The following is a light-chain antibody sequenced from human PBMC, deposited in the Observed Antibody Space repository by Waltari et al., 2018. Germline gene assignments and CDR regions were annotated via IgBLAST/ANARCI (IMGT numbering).Light chain of an antibody. CDR1: QSVGSNY. CDR3: QQYGSALRT. Sequence: EIVLTQSPGTLSLSPGERAAISCRASQSVGSNYLAWYQQQPGQAPRLLIYGASSRATGISDRFSGIGSGTDFTLTISRLEPEDFAVYYCQQYGSALRTFGQGTKVEIK. J-gene: IGKJ1*01. V-gene: IGKV3-20*01. CDR2: GAS.